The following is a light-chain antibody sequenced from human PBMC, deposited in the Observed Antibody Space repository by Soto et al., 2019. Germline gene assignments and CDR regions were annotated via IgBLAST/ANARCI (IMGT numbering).Light chain of an antibody. Sequence: EIVLTQSPVTLSVSPGERATLSCRASQSVTTYLAWYQQKPGQAPRLLIYDVSNRATGIPARFSGSGSGTDFTLTISSLEPEDFAVYYCQEYGSSRTFGQGTKVEIK. CDR3: QEYGSSRT. CDR1: QSVTTY. V-gene: IGKV3-11*01. J-gene: IGKJ1*01. CDR2: DVS.